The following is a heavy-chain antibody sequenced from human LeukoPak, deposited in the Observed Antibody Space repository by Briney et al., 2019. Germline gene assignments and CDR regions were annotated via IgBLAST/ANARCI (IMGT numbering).Heavy chain of an antibody. V-gene: IGHV3-30*02. J-gene: IGHJ4*02. D-gene: IGHD3-10*01. CDR1: GFTFSSDG. CDR2: IQYDGSKK. CDR3: AKDIGSYYDY. Sequence: GGSLRLSCVASGFTFSSDGMHWVRQAPGKGLEWVTFIQYDGSKKYYADSVKGRFTISRDNSKNTLYLEMNSLRAEDTAVYYCAKDIGSYYDYWGQGILVTVSS.